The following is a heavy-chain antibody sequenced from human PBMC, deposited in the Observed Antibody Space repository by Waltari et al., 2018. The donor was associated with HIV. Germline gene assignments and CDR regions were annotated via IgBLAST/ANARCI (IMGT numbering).Heavy chain of an antibody. J-gene: IGHJ4*02. Sequence: EVQLLESGGGLVQPGGSLSLYCAAAGFRFSNYAMSWFRQAPGKGLEWVAVVRDIDSTYYVDSVKGRFIISRDDSKDSLYLQMNSLRVEDTAVYYCAKDDRASRGLDDWGQGTLVTVSS. D-gene: IGHD5-12*01. CDR1: GFRFSNYA. CDR2: VRDIDST. CDR3: AKDDRASRGLDD. V-gene: IGHV3-23*01.